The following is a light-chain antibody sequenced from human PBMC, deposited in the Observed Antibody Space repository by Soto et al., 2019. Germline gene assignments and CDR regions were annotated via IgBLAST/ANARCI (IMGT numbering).Light chain of an antibody. Sequence: QSVLTQPASVSGSPGQSITISCTGTSSDVGGYIHVSWYQQHPGKAPKLIIYEVSNRPSGVSNRFSGSKSGNTPSLTISGLQAEDEADYYCSSYASGSHVVIGGGTKLTVL. CDR3: SSYASGSHVV. CDR1: SSDVGGYIH. CDR2: EVS. V-gene: IGLV2-14*01. J-gene: IGLJ2*01.